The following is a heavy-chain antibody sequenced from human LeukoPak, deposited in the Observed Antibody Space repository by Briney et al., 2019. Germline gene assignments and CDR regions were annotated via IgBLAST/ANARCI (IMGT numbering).Heavy chain of an antibody. CDR3: AKDQLRYCSSTSCSLPDY. D-gene: IGHD2-2*01. CDR2: IRYDGSNK. Sequence: GGSLRLSCAASGFTYSSYGMHWVRQAPGKGLEWVAFIRYDGSNKYYADSVKGRFTISRDNSKNTLYLQMNSLRAEDTAVYYCAKDQLRYCSSTSCSLPDYWGQGTLVTVSS. J-gene: IGHJ4*02. V-gene: IGHV3-30*02. CDR1: GFTYSSYG.